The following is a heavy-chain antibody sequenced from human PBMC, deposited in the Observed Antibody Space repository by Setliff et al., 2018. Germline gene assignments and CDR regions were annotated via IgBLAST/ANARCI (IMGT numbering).Heavy chain of an antibody. CDR3: ARLRKDYGDYYYFDY. J-gene: IGHJ4*02. D-gene: IGHD4-17*01. V-gene: IGHV3-7*01. CDR2: IKQDGSDK. CDR1: GFTFSRYA. Sequence: GSLRLSCAASGFTFSRYAMSWVRQAPGKGLEWVANIKQDGSDKYYVDSVKGRFTISRDNAKNSLYLQMNSLRAEDTAVYYCARLRKDYGDYYYFDYWGQGTLVTVSS.